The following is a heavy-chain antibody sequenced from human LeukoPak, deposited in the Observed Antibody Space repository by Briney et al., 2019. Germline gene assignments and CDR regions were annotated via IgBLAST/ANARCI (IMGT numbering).Heavy chain of an antibody. CDR1: GFTLSSYW. CDR2: LNIDGTDT. CDR3: ARGDSGSWNYKRGFDH. Sequence: PGGSLRLSCAASGFTLSSYWMLWLRQPPGKGLVWVSRLNIDGTDTVYADSVKGRFTISRDSAKNTVYLEMNSLRAEDTAVYYCARGDSGSWNYKRGFDHWGQGTLVTVSS. V-gene: IGHV3-74*01. J-gene: IGHJ5*02. D-gene: IGHD1-26*01.